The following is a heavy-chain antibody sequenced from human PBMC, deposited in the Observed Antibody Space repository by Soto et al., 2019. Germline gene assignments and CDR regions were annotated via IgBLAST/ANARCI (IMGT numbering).Heavy chain of an antibody. Sequence: QVQLVQSGGEVKKPGSSVKVSSKASGGTFSSYAISWVREAPGQGLEWMGGIIPIFGTVNYSQKYQDRVTITADKATSTAYMDLSSLRSEDTAVYYCARVSGPYAAIPRYGMDVWGQGTTVTVSS. CDR1: GGTFSSYA. V-gene: IGHV1-69*06. CDR2: IIPIFGTV. CDR3: ARVSGPYAAIPRYGMDV. D-gene: IGHD2-2*02. J-gene: IGHJ6*02.